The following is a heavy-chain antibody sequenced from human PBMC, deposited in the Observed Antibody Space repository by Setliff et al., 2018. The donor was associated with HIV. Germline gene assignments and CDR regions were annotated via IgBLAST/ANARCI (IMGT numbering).Heavy chain of an antibody. V-gene: IGHV1-69*06. CDR2: IIPIFGTA. D-gene: IGHD5-12*01. CDR3: ARGRWLQSFDY. J-gene: IGHJ4*02. Sequence: ASVKVSCKASGGTFNNYAISWLRQAPGQGLVWMGKIIPIFGTANYAQKFQGRVTITADKSTSTAYMELSSLRSEDTAVYYCARGRWLQSFDYWGQGTLVTVSS. CDR1: GGTFNNYA.